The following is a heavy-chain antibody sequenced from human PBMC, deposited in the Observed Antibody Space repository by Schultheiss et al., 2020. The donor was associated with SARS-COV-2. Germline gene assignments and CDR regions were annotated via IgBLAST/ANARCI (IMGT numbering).Heavy chain of an antibody. J-gene: IGHJ4*02. CDR3: ARGLDYYGSGSYSNLFDY. CDR1: GGSFSGYY. V-gene: IGHV4-30-2*01. CDR2: IYHSGST. D-gene: IGHD3-10*01. Sequence: SQTLSLTCAVYGGSFSGYYWSWIRQPPGKGLEWIGYIYHSGSTYYNPSLKSRVTISVDRSKNQFSLKLSSVTAADTAVYYCARGLDYYGSGSYSNLFDYWGQGTLVTVSS.